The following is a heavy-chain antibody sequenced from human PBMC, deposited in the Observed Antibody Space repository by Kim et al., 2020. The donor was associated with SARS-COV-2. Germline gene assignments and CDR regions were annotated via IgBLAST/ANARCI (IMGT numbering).Heavy chain of an antibody. CDR2: IKEDGSEK. V-gene: IGHV3-7*01. Sequence: GGSLRLSCAASGFSFSTSWMTWVRQAPGKGLEWVANIKEDGSEKYLLDSVKGRFTVSRDNARNSLFLQMNSLRAEDTAMYFCATLEWERSPTFDYWGLGT. D-gene: IGHD3-3*01. J-gene: IGHJ4*02. CDR3: ATLEWERSPTFDY. CDR1: GFSFSTSW.